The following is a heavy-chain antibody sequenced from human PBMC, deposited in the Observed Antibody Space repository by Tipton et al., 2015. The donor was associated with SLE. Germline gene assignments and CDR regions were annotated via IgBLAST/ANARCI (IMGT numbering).Heavy chain of an antibody. Sequence: TLSLTCTVSGGSISSYYWSWIRQPPGKGLEWIGYIYYSGSTNYNPSLKSRVTISVDTSKNQFSLKRSSVTAADTAVYYCARAPEGIFDFCGQGTLVTVSS. V-gene: IGHV4-59*01. CDR3: ARAPEGIFDF. D-gene: IGHD2-15*01. J-gene: IGHJ4*02. CDR1: GGSISSYY. CDR2: IYYSGST.